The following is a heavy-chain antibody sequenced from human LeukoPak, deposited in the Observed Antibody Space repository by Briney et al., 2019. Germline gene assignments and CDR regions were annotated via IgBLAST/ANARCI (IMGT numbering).Heavy chain of an antibody. CDR3: AFLIREPQH. V-gene: IGHV3-7*01. J-gene: IGHJ1*01. D-gene: IGHD1-26*01. Sequence: PGGSLRLSCVVSGFTFSRYYMGWVRQSPGKGLEWVAMTASDGGDRNYVDSVKGRFTIYRDNPKNTLYLQMNSLAAEDTAVYYCAFLIREPQHWGQGTLVTVSS. CDR2: TASDGGDR. CDR1: GFTFSRYY.